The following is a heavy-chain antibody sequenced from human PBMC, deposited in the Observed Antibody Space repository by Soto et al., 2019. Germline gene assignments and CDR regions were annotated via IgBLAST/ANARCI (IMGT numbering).Heavy chain of an antibody. CDR3: AHKGPEDWPLDY. V-gene: IGHV2-5*02. J-gene: IGHJ4*02. CDR1: GFSLSTSGVG. D-gene: IGHD3-9*01. CDR2: IYWDDSK. Sequence: QITLKESGPTLVRPTQTLTLTCAFSGFSLSTSGVGVGWIRQPPVKALEWLAVIYWDDSKHYSPSLRSRLTITKDTSQNQVVLTMTNMDPMDTGTYYFAHKGPEDWPLDYWGQGTLVTGSS.